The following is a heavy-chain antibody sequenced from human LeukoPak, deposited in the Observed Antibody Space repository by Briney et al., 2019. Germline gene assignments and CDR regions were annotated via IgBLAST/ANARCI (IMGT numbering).Heavy chain of an antibody. V-gene: IGHV1-69*01. Sequence: SVKVSCKASGGTFSSYAISWVRQAPGQGLEWMGGIIPIFGTANYAQKFQGGVTITADESTSTAYTELSSLRSEDTAVYYCARGLTYYDILTGYYNFDYWGQGTLVTVSS. CDR1: GGTFSSYA. CDR3: ARGLTYYDILTGYYNFDY. D-gene: IGHD3-9*01. CDR2: IIPIFGTA. J-gene: IGHJ4*02.